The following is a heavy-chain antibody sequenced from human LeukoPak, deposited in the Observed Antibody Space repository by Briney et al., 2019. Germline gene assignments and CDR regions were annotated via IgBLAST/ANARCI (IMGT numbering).Heavy chain of an antibody. J-gene: IGHJ4*02. CDR1: GGSFSGYY. CDR3: ARGEAVAAGIWYFDY. CDR2: INHSGST. V-gene: IGHV4-34*01. D-gene: IGHD6-19*01. Sequence: SETLSLTCAVYGGSFSGYYWSWIRQPPGKGLEWIGEINHSGSTNYNPSLKSRVTISVDTSKNQFSLKLSSVTAADTAVYYCARGEAVAAGIWYFDYWGQGTLVTVSS.